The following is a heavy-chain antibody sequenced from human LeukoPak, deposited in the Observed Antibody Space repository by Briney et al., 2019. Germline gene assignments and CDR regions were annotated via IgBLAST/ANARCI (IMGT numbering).Heavy chain of an antibody. J-gene: IGHJ4*02. CDR3: AKSSVGPTGIDY. D-gene: IGHD1-14*01. CDR1: GFTFSSYS. V-gene: IGHV3-21*01. Sequence: PGGSLRLSCAASGFTFSSYSMNWVRQAPGKELEWVSSISSSSSYIYYADSVKGRFTISRDNSKNTLYLQMNSLRAEDTAVYYCAKSSVGPTGIDYWGQGTLVTVSS. CDR2: ISSSSSYI.